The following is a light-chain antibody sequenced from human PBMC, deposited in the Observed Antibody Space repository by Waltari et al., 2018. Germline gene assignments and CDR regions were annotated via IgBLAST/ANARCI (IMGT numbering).Light chain of an antibody. Sequence: QSALTQSASVSGSPGQSITISCTGTSRNVGSYDLVPWYQQLPGRAPTLILFGVAKRPSGISDRFSGSKSGNTASLTISGLQSEDEAHYYCSSYTQSRTRVFGGGTKLTVL. V-gene: IGLV2-23*02. J-gene: IGLJ3*02. CDR3: SSYTQSRTRV. CDR1: SRNVGSYDL. CDR2: GVA.